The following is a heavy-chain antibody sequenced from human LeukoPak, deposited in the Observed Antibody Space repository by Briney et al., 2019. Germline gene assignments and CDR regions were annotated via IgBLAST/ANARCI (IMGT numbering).Heavy chain of an antibody. Sequence: GASVKVSCKASGYTFTSYYMHWVRQAPGQGLEWMGIINPSGGSTSYAQKSQGRVTMTRDTSTSTVYMELSSLRSEDTAVYYCARVQKDSSGYYYSDYWGQGTLVTVSS. CDR2: INPSGGST. CDR1: GYTFTSYY. CDR3: ARVQKDSSGYYYSDY. J-gene: IGHJ4*02. V-gene: IGHV1-46*01. D-gene: IGHD3-22*01.